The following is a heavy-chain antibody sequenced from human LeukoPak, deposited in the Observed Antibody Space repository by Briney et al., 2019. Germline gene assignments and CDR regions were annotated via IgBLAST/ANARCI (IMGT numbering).Heavy chain of an antibody. CDR1: GGTFNSYA. J-gene: IGHJ6*03. D-gene: IGHD5-24*01. CDR3: ASGSLGDGYGVGDYYQYMDV. CDR2: IMPLFGTA. V-gene: IGHV1-69*05. Sequence: SVKVSCKASGGTFNSYAISWVRQAPGQGLEWMGGIMPLFGTANYAQEFQGRITFTTDESASTAYMEVSSLRSEDTAVYYCASGSLGDGYGVGDYYQYMDVWGKGTTVTVSS.